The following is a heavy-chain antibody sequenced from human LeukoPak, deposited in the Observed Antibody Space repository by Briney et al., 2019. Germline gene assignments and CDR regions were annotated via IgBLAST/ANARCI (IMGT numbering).Heavy chain of an antibody. J-gene: IGHJ6*02. CDR1: GFTFSSYA. CDR2: ISGSGGRT. Sequence: GGSLRLSCAASGFTFSSYAMSWVRQAPGKWLEWVPAISGSGGRTYYADSVKGRFTISRDNSKNTLYLQMNSMSAEDTAVYYCAKSIYHYDSSGYYYYYYGMDVWGQGTTVTVSS. V-gene: IGHV3-23*01. D-gene: IGHD3-22*01. CDR3: AKSIYHYDSSGYYYYYYGMDV.